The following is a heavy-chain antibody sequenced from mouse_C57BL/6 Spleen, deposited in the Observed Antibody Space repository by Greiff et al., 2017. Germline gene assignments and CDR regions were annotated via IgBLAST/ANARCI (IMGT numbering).Heavy chain of an antibody. CDR3: ASGEEKDYFDY. V-gene: IGHV5-4*03. Sequence: EVMLVESGGGLVKPGGSLKLSCAASGFTFSSYAMSWVRQTPEKRLEWVATISDGGSYTYYPDNVKSRFTISRDNAKNNLYLQMSQLKSEDTAMYYCASGEEKDYFDYWGQGTTLTVSS. CDR2: ISDGGSYT. CDR1: GFTFSSYA. J-gene: IGHJ2*01.